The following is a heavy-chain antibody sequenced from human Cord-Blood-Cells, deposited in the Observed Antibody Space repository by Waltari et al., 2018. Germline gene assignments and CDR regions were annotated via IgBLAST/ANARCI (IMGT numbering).Heavy chain of an antibody. J-gene: IGHJ3*02. Sequence: QLQLQESGPGLVKPSETLSLTCTVSGGSISSSSYYWGWIRQPPGKGLEWIGSIYYSGSTYYNPSLKSRVTISVDTSKNQFYLKLGSVTAADTAVYYCARGTQAVADAFDIWGQGTMVTVSS. CDR2: IYYSGST. CDR1: GGSISSSSYY. V-gene: IGHV4-39*01. D-gene: IGHD6-19*01. CDR3: ARGTQAVADAFDI.